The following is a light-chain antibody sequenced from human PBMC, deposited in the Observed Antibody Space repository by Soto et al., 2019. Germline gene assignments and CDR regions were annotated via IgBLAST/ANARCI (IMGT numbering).Light chain of an antibody. CDR2: DVN. V-gene: IGLV2-14*01. CDR1: SSDVGGYNF. CDR3: SSYASSSTPVV. Sequence: QSVLTQPASVSGSPGQSIAISCTGTSSDVGGYNFVSWYLQHPGKAPKLIIYDVNYRPSGVSNRFSGSKSGNTASLTISGLQAEDEADYYCSSYASSSTPVVFGGGTQLTVL. J-gene: IGLJ2*01.